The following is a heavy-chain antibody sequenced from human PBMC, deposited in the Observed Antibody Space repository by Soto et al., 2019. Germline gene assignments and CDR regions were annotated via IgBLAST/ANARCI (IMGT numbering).Heavy chain of an antibody. CDR2: INHSGRT. D-gene: IGHD2-15*01. Sequence: SSVTLSHTCAVHGGSFIGYYWSWMRQPPRKGLEWIGEINHSGRTNYNPSLKSRVTISVDTSKNQSSLKLSSVTAADTAVYYCARERSMSCSGGNCALGDYWGQGTPVTVS. CDR1: GGSFIGYY. J-gene: IGHJ4*02. CDR3: ARERSMSCSGGNCALGDY. V-gene: IGHV4-34*01.